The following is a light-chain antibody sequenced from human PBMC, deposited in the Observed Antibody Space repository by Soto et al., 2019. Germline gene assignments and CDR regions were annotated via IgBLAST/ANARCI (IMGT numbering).Light chain of an antibody. J-gene: IGKJ1*01. V-gene: IGKV3-20*01. CDR1: QSVSSSY. CDR3: QQYGSSPST. Sequence: EIVLTQSPGTLSLSPGERATLSCRASQSVSSSYLAWYQQKPGQAPRLLIYGASSRATGIPDRFSGSGSGTDFTLTISRLEPEDFAVYYCQQYGSSPSTFGQCTKVEIK. CDR2: GAS.